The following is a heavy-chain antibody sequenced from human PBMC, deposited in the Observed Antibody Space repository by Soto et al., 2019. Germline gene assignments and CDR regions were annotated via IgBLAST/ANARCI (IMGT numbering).Heavy chain of an antibody. Sequence: PGGSLRLSCAASGFTFSDYYMSWIRQAPGKGLEWVSYISSSGSTIYYADSVKGRFTISRDNAKNSLYLQMNSLRAEDTAVYYCARVSVDEDGYYYYYGMDVWGQGTTVTVSS. J-gene: IGHJ6*02. CDR3: ARVSVDEDGYYYYYGMDV. CDR2: ISSSGSTI. V-gene: IGHV3-11*01. CDR1: GFTFSDYY. D-gene: IGHD2-2*03.